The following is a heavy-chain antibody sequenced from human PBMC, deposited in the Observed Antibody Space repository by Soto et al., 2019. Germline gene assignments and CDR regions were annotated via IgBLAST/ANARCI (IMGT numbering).Heavy chain of an antibody. CDR1: RFTFDDYT. D-gene: IGHD3-3*02. J-gene: IGHJ4*02. V-gene: IGHV3-43*01. Sequence: GGSLRLSCAASRFTFDDYTMHWVRQTPGKGLEWVSLISWDGGTTFYADSVKGRFTISRDNRKSSLYLQMNSLRTEDTALYYCARDLALDYWGQGTLVTVSS. CDR3: ARDLALDY. CDR2: ISWDGGTT.